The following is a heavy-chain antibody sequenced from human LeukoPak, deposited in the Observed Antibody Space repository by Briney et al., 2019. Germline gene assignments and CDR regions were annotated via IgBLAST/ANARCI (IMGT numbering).Heavy chain of an antibody. CDR1: GFTFSSYG. CDR3: AKVANWSYYYYMDV. V-gene: IGHV3-30*02. CDR2: IRYDGGNK. J-gene: IGHJ6*03. D-gene: IGHD3-3*01. Sequence: GGSLRLSCAASGFTFSSYGMHWVRQAPGKGLEWVAFIRYDGGNKYYADSVKGRFTISRDNSKNTLYLQMNSLRAEDTAVYYCAKVANWSYYYYMDVWGKGTTVPVSS.